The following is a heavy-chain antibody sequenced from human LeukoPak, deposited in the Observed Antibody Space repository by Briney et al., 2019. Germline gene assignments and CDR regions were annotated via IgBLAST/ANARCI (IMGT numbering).Heavy chain of an antibody. CDR1: GITFSNYA. CDR3: AKSEPPGIAAAGTDY. Sequence: GGSLRLSCVASGITFSNYAVSWVRQAPEKGLDWVSVISGSAHKIRYADSVKGRFTISRDNSKNTLYLQMNSLRAEDTAVYYCAKSEPPGIAAAGTDYWGQGTLVTVSS. J-gene: IGHJ4*02. V-gene: IGHV3-23*01. D-gene: IGHD6-13*01. CDR2: ISGSAHKI.